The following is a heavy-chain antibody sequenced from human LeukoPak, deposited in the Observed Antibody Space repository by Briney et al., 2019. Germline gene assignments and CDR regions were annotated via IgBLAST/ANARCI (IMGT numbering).Heavy chain of an antibody. Sequence: GGSLRLSCAASGFTFSSYWMTWVRQAPGKGLEWVANIKQDGSEKYYMDSVKGRFTISRDNAKNSLYLQMNSLRAEDTAVYYCARDPYSGYFRFDYWGQGALVIVSS. D-gene: IGHD5-12*01. J-gene: IGHJ4*02. CDR1: GFTFSSYW. CDR3: ARDPYSGYFRFDY. CDR2: IKQDGSEK. V-gene: IGHV3-7*03.